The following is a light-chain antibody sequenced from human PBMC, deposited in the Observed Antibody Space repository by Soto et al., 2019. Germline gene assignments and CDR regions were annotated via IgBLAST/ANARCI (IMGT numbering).Light chain of an antibody. CDR1: SSNIGSNY. CDR3: ATWDDSLSGYV. V-gene: IGLV1-47*01. Sequence: QPVLTQPPSASGTPGQRVTISCSGSSSNIGSNYVYWYQQFPGTAPKLLIYRNNQWPSGVPDRFSGSKSGTSASLAISGLRSEDEADYYCATWDDSLSGYVFGTGTKVTVL. CDR2: RNN. J-gene: IGLJ1*01.